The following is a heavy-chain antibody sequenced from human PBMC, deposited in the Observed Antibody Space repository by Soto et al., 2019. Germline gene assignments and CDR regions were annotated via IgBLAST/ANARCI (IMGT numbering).Heavy chain of an antibody. V-gene: IGHV4-59*01. Sequence: SETLSLTCTVSGGSISSYYWSWIRRPPGKGLEWIGYIYYSGSTYYNPSLKSRVTISVDTSKNQFSLRLTSMTAVDTAVYYCARGYRTGTTGYYFDYWGQGMLVTLSS. J-gene: IGHJ4*02. CDR1: GGSISSYY. CDR2: IYYSGST. D-gene: IGHD1-1*01. CDR3: ARGYRTGTTGYYFDY.